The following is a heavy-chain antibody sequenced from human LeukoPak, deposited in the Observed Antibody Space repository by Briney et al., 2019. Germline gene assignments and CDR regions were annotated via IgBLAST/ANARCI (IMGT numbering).Heavy chain of an antibody. CDR3: ARAGGYCGRISCPYYFDY. Sequence: ASVKVSCKASGYTFTSYGINWVRQATGQGLEWMGWMNPNSGNTGYAQKFQGRVTMTRNTSISTAYMELSSLRSEDTAVYYCARAGGYCGRISCPYYFDYWGQGSLVAVSS. D-gene: IGHD2-15*01. J-gene: IGHJ4*02. CDR1: GYTFTSYG. V-gene: IGHV1-8*02. CDR2: MNPNSGNT.